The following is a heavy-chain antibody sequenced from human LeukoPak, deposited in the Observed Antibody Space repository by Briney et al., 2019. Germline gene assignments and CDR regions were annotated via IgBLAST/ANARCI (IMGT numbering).Heavy chain of an antibody. J-gene: IGHJ4*02. V-gene: IGHV4-34*01. CDR2: IHHSGIT. D-gene: IGHD1-26*01. Sequence: SETLSLTCAVYGGSFSGFYWSRIRQPPGKGLEWIGEIHHSGITNYNPSLKRRVTMSIDTSKNQFSLKMNFVTAADTAVYFCARAPRMGVTTRDYWGQGTLVTVSS. CDR3: ARAPRMGVTTRDY. CDR1: GGSFSGFY.